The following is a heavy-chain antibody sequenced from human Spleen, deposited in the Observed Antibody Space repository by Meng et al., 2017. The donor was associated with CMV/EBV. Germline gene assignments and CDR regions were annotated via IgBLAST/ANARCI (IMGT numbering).Heavy chain of an antibody. J-gene: IGHJ6*02. Sequence: AMSWVRQAPGKGLEWVSAISSTGGSTDYADSVKGRFTISRDSSKNTLYLQMNSLRAEDTAVYYCARDRFRVWQQLETRLKYYGMDVWGQGTTVTVSS. CDR1: A. CDR2: ISSTGGST. D-gene: IGHD6-13*01. CDR3: ARDRFRVWQQLETRLKYYGMDV. V-gene: IGHV3-23*01.